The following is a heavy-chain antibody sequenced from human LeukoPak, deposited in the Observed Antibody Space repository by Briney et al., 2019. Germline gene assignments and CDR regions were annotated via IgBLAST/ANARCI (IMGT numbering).Heavy chain of an antibody. CDR1: GFTFDDYA. CDR2: ISWNSGSI. Sequence: GGSLRLSCAASGFTFDDYAMHWVRQAPGKGLEWVSGISWNSGSIGYVDSVKGRFTISRDNAKNSLYLQMNSLRAEDTALYYCAKDRHYDSSGSYAFDIWGQGTMVTVSS. V-gene: IGHV3-9*01. CDR3: AKDRHYDSSGSYAFDI. D-gene: IGHD3-22*01. J-gene: IGHJ3*02.